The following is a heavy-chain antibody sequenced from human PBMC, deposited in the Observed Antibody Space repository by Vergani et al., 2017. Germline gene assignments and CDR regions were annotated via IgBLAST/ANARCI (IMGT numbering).Heavy chain of an antibody. CDR1: GFTFSSYA. D-gene: IGHD2-2*01. CDR2: ISYDGSNK. Sequence: QVQLVESGGGVVQPGRSLRLSCAASGFTFSSYAMHWVRQAPGKGLEWVAVISYDGSNKYYADSVKGRFTISRDNSKNTLYLQMNSLRAEDTAVYYCARDSSGDIVVPSXSDVWGKGTTVTVSS. CDR3: ARDSSGDIVVPSXSDV. J-gene: IGHJ6*04. V-gene: IGHV3-30*01.